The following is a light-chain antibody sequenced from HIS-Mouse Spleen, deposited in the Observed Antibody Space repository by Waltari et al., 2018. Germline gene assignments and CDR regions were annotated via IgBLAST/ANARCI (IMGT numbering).Light chain of an antibody. V-gene: IGLV3-21*03. CDR1: NIGSKS. J-gene: IGLJ2*01. CDR3: QVCDSSSDHVV. CDR2: DDS. Sequence: SYVLTQPPSVSVAPGKTARITCGGNNIGSKSVHWYQQKPGQAPVLVVYDDSDGPSGVPERFSGSNSGNTATLTISRVEAGDEADYYCQVCDSSSDHVVFGGGTKLTVL.